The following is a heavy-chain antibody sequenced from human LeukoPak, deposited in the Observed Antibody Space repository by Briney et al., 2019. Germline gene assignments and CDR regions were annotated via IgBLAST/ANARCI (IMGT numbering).Heavy chain of an antibody. J-gene: IGHJ6*03. CDR2: IIPIFGTA. CDR1: GGTFSSYA. V-gene: IGHV1-69*05. CDR3: ASDGSRVDIVATIWDYYYYMDV. D-gene: IGHD5-12*01. Sequence: SVKVSCKASGGTFSSYAISWVRQAPGQGLGWMGGIIPIFGTANYAQKFQGRVTITTDESTSTAYMELSSLRSEDTAVYYCASDGSRVDIVATIWDYYYYMDVWGKGTTVTVSS.